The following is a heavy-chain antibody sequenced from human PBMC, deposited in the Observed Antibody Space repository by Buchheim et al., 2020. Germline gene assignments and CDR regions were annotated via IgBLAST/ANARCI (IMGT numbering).Heavy chain of an antibody. J-gene: IGHJ4*02. CDR1: GFNFSNYA. CDR3: ARNTWNDY. D-gene: IGHD1-20*01. CDR2: ISYDGSNT. V-gene: IGHV3-30*04. Sequence: QVQLVDSGGGVVQPGRSLRLSCAASGFNFSNYAMSWVRQAPGKGLEWVAIISYDGSNTYYADSLKGRFSISRDNSKNTLYLQMNSLRTEDTAVYYCARNTWNDYWGQGTL.